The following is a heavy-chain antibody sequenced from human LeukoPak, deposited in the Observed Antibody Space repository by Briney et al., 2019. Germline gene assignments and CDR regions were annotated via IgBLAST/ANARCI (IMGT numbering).Heavy chain of an antibody. CDR2: INCSGST. D-gene: IGHD2-15*01. J-gene: IGHJ3*02. CDR1: GGSISSYY. Sequence: SETLSLTCTVSGGSISSYYWSWIRQPPGKGLEWIWYINCSGSTNYNPSLKSRVAMSVDTSKNQFSLRLSSVTAADTALYYCATGQYCSGNRCYSGTFDIWGQGTMVTVSS. V-gene: IGHV4-59*01. CDR3: ATGQYCSGNRCYSGTFDI.